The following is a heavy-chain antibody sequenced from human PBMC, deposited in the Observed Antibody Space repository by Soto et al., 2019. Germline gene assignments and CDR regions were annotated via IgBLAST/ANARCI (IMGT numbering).Heavy chain of an antibody. CDR2: IWYDGSNK. V-gene: IGHV3-33*01. CDR1: GFTFSTYG. D-gene: IGHD5-18*01. CDR3: GRDGALGDTAVVDS. Sequence: QVQLVESGGGVVQPGKSLRLSCAASGFTFSTYGMHWVRQAKGKGLEWVAVIWYDGSNKYHGDSLKGRFTISRDNSKNTLYLQINNLRAEDTAVYYCGRDGALGDTAVVDSWGQGTLVPVSS. J-gene: IGHJ4*02.